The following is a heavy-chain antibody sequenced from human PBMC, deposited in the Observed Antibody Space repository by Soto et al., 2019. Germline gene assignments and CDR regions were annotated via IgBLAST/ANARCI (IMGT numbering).Heavy chain of an antibody. CDR2: ISNDGSNE. V-gene: IGHV3-30*18. Sequence: GGSLRLSCAGSGFTFRWFGMNWVRQAPGKGLEWVARISNDGSNEYYVDSVKGRFTISRDNSKNTLYLQMDSLRAEDTAVYYCAKGEVRGIIPSYFDYWGLGTLVNVS. D-gene: IGHD3-10*01. J-gene: IGHJ4*02. CDR3: AKGEVRGIIPSYFDY. CDR1: GFTFRWFG.